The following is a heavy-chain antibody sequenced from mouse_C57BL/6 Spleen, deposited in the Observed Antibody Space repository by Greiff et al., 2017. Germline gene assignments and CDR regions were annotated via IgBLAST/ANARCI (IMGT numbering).Heavy chain of an antibody. J-gene: IGHJ2*01. CDR1: GFTFSDYG. CDR3: ARDYAFDY. D-gene: IGHD1-1*01. CDR2: ISSGSSTI. V-gene: IGHV5-17*01. Sequence: EVKLMESGGGLVKPGGSLKLSCAASGFTFSDYGMHWVRQAPEKGLEWVAYISSGSSTIYYADTVKGRFTISRDNAKNTLFLQMTSLRSEDTAMYYCARDYAFDYWGQGTTLTVSS.